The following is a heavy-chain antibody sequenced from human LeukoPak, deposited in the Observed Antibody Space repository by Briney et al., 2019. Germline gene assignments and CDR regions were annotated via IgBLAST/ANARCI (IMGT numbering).Heavy chain of an antibody. D-gene: IGHD2/OR15-2a*01. Sequence: SGGSLGLSCAGSGFTLRSYSMNWARQAPGKGLEWVSTLTGGGGETSYADSVKGRFTMSRDSSNNKVFLQMNNVKPEDTAVYYCARCPLEGYEGNYFLYYFDSWGQGTQVTVSS. CDR1: GFTLRSYS. CDR2: LTGGGGET. J-gene: IGHJ4*02. CDR3: ARCPLEGYEGNYFLYYFDS. V-gene: IGHV3-23*01.